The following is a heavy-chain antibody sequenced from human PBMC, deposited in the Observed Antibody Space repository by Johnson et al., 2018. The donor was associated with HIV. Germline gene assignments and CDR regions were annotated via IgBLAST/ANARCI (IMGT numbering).Heavy chain of an antibody. CDR3: ARELRGPDAFDI. V-gene: IGHV3-25*04. CDR2: INPNGGNT. Sequence: QLVESGGGLVKPGGSLRLSCAASQFTFSSYYMNCVRQAPGNGLELVGQINPNGGNTYLIDSVKGRFTISRDNSKSTLILQMNGLREEDTAIYYCARELRGPDAFDIWGQGTMVTVSS. CDR1: QFTFSSYY. J-gene: IGHJ3*02.